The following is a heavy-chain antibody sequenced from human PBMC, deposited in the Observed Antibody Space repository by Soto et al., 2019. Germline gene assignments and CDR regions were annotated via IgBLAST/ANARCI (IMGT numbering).Heavy chain of an antibody. CDR3: ARDMSSSDYFVKWFDP. CDR2: ISHDGINK. Sequence: QVRLVESGGGVVQPGRSLRLSCTASGFSFSSYAMYWVRQPPGKGLEWVAVISHDGINKHYADSVKGRVTVSRDNSNQEMYLQLNSLRGEDTAMYYCARDMSSSDYFVKWFDPWGQGTLVTVSS. V-gene: IGHV3-30-3*01. J-gene: IGHJ5*02. CDR1: GFSFSSYA. D-gene: IGHD4-17*01.